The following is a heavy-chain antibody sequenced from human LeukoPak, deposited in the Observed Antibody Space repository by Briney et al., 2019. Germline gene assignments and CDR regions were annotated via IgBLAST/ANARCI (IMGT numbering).Heavy chain of an antibody. J-gene: IGHJ4*02. CDR1: GGSISSYY. CDR2: IYYSGST. D-gene: IGHD3-22*01. Sequence: SETLSLTCTVSGGSISSYYWSWIRQPPGKGLEWIGYIYYSGSTNYNPSLKSRVTISVDTSKNQSSLKLSSVTAADTAVYYCARDADSSGFFDYWGQGTLVTVSS. CDR3: ARDADSSGFFDY. V-gene: IGHV4-59*01.